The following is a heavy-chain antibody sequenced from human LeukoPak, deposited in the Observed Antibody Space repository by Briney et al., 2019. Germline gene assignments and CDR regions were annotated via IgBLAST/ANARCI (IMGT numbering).Heavy chain of an antibody. CDR3: AKAGNRDFWSGYYFDY. J-gene: IGHJ4*02. D-gene: IGHD3-3*01. Sequence: GRSLRLSCAASGFTFDDYAMHWVRHAPGKGLEWVSGISWNSGSIGYADSVKGRFTISRDNAKNSLYLQMNSLRAEDMALYYCAKAGNRDFWSGYYFDYWGQGTLVTVSS. CDR1: GFTFDDYA. CDR2: ISWNSGSI. V-gene: IGHV3-9*03.